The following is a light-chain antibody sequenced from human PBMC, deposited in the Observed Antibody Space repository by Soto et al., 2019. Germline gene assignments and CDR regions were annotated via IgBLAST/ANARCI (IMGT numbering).Light chain of an antibody. J-gene: IGKJ4*01. CDR2: GAS. Sequence: EIVMTQSPATLSMSPGERATLSCWASQTISSSLAWYQQKPGQAPRLLIYGASTRAAGVPVRFSGSGSGTEFTLTINRLEPEDFAVYYCQQYNRWPLTFGGGTKVGIK. CDR1: QTISSS. V-gene: IGKV3-15*01. CDR3: QQYNRWPLT.